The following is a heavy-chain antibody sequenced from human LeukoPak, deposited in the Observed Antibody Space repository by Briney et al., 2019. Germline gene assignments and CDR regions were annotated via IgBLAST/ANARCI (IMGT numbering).Heavy chain of an antibody. CDR2: IIPIFGTA. CDR3: AGRYFDWGPVDY. D-gene: IGHD3-9*01. CDR1: GGTFSSYA. V-gene: IGHV1-69*13. J-gene: IGHJ4*02. Sequence: GASVKVSCKASGGTFSSYAISWVRQAPGQGLEWMGGIIPIFGTANYAQKFQGRVTITADESTSTAYMELSSLRTEDTAVYYCAGRYFDWGPVDYWGQGTLVTVSS.